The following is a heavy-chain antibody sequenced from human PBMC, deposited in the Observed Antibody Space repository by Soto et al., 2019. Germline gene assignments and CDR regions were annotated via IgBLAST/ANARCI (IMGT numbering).Heavy chain of an antibody. CDR2: INPSGGST. Sequence: ASVKVSCKASGYTFTTYYMHWVRQVPGQGLEWMGFINPSGGSTRYAQKFQGRVTMTRDTSTSTVYMELTSLRSEDTAMYYCARNVNSGLDYWGQGTLVTVSS. CDR3: ARNVNSGLDY. CDR1: GYTFTTYY. J-gene: IGHJ4*02. V-gene: IGHV1-46*01. D-gene: IGHD2-21*01.